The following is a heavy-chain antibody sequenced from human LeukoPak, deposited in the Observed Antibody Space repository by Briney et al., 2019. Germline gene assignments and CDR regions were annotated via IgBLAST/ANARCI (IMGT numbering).Heavy chain of an antibody. CDR3: ARGPMGQDIVVVVAATSPVYFQH. Sequence: SETLSLTCAVYGGSFSGYYWSWIRQPPGKGLEWIGEINHSGSTNYNPSLKSRVNISVDTSKNQFSLKLSSVTAADTAVYYCARGPMGQDIVVVVAATSPVYFQHWGQGTLVTVSS. J-gene: IGHJ1*01. D-gene: IGHD2-15*01. CDR2: INHSGST. CDR1: GGSFSGYY. V-gene: IGHV4-34*01.